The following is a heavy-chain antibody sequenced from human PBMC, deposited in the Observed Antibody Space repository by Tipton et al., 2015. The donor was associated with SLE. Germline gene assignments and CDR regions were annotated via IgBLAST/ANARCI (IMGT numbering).Heavy chain of an antibody. CDR2: RFSSGST. D-gene: IGHD5-18*01. J-gene: IGHJ4*02. CDR3: ARAPLRGYSYGLYFDY. V-gene: IGHV4-59*02. CDR1: DGAVSSHN. Sequence: GLVKPSETLSLTCSVSDGAVSSHNWGWIRQPPGKGLELVGHRFSSGSTNYNPSLKSRVTISVDTSRNQFSLKLTSVTAADTAMYYCARAPLRGYSYGLYFDYWGQGMLVAVSS.